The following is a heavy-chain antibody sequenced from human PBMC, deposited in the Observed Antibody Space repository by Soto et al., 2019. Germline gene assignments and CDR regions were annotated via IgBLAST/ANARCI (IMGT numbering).Heavy chain of an antibody. D-gene: IGHD1-26*01. CDR3: ASPLSGSGDY. CDR1: GGSISSSSYY. J-gene: IGHJ4*02. CDR2: IYYSGST. V-gene: IGHV4-39*01. Sequence: QLQLQESGPGLVKPSETLSLTCTVSGGSISSSSYYWGWLRQPPGKGLEWIGSIYYSGSTYYNPSLKSRVTISVDTSKNQFSLKLSSVTAADTAVYYCASPLSGSGDYWGQGTLVTVSS.